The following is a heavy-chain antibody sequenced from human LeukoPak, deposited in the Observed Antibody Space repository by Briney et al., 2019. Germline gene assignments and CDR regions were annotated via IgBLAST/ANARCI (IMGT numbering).Heavy chain of an antibody. J-gene: IGHJ4*02. Sequence: SDTLSLTCTVSGVSISSSSYYWPWIRQPPAKGLERIGSIYYSGSTYYNPSLKSRVTISVDTSKNKFSLKLSSVTAADTAVYYCASGDLMITFGGVRYWGQGTLVTVSS. CDR1: GVSISSSSYY. CDR2: IYYSGST. V-gene: IGHV4-39*01. CDR3: ASGDLMITFGGVRY. D-gene: IGHD3-16*01.